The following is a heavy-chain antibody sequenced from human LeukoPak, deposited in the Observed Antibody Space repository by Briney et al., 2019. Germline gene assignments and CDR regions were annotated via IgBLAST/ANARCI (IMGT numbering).Heavy chain of an antibody. CDR1: GYTFTGYY. Sequence: ASVKVSCKASGYTFTGYYMHWVRQAPGQGLEWMGRINPNSGGTNYAQKFQGRVTMTRDTSISTAYMELSRLRSDDTAVYYCARDRVGYYDSSTQEPMDVWGKGTTVTVSS. V-gene: IGHV1-2*06. J-gene: IGHJ6*03. CDR3: ARDRVGYYDSSTQEPMDV. D-gene: IGHD3-22*01. CDR2: INPNSGGT.